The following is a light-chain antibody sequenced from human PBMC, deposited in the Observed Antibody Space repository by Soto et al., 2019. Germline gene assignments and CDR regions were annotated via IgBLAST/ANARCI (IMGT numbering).Light chain of an antibody. J-gene: IGKJ1*01. CDR2: GAS. CDR3: QQFGGSPPSWT. Sequence: ESVLTQSPGTLSLSPGERATLSCRASQSVSSNSLAWYQQKPGQAPRLLIYGASSRANGTPDRFSGSGSGTDFTLTISRLEPEDFAVYYCQQFGGSPPSWTSGQGTKVEI. CDR1: QSVSSNS. V-gene: IGKV3-20*01.